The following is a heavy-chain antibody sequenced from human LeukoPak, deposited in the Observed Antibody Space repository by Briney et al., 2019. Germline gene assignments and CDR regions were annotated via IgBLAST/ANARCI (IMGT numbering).Heavy chain of an antibody. CDR3: ARTHSIARYSRTNYYYYYGMDV. D-gene: IGHD6-13*01. V-gene: IGHV3-33*08. CDR2: IWYDGSNK. CDR1: GFTVSSDY. Sequence: GGSLRLSCAASGFTVSSDYVGWVRQAPGKGLEWVAVIWYDGSNKYCADSVKGRFTISRDNSKNTLYLQMNSLRAEDTAVYYCARTHSIARYSRTNYYYYYGMDVWGQGTTVAVSS. J-gene: IGHJ6*02.